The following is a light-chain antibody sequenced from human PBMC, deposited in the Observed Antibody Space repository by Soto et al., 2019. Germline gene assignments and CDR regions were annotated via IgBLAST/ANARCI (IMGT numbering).Light chain of an antibody. J-gene: IGKJ1*01. CDR3: QQSDSMPWT. CDR2: AAS. CDR1: QSISGY. Sequence: MPITPSPSPLSGSVGDGVGNNYRASQSISGYLNWYQQKSGQAPKLLMYAASTLQSGVPSRFSGSGSGTDFTLTISSLKPEDSATYYCQQSDSMPWTFGQGNKVDIK. V-gene: IGKV1-39*01.